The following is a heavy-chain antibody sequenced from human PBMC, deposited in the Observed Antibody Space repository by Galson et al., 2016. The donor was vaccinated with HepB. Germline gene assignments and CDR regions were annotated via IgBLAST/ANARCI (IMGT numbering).Heavy chain of an antibody. V-gene: IGHV3-30*18. D-gene: IGHD4/OR15-4a*01. CDR2: ITYDGSTE. CDR1: GLTLTGYG. CDR3: AKGPGAGNFDY. Sequence: SLRLSCAASGLTLTGYGMHWVRQAPGKGLEWVAVITYDGSTEYYADSVEGRFTISRDNSKSTVSLQMSSLTAEDTAIYYCAKGPGAGNFDYWGRGTLVTVSS. J-gene: IGHJ4*02.